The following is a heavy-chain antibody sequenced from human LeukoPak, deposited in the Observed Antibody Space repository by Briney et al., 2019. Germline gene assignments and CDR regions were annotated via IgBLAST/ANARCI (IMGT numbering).Heavy chain of an antibody. CDR1: GFTFSSYA. Sequence: GGSLRLSCAASGFTFSSYAMSWVRQAPGKGLECVSAISGSGGSTYYADSVKGRFTISRDNSKNTLYLQMNSLRAEDTAVYYCARDMTTVTSVYYYYYYYMDVWGKGTTVTVSS. CDR2: ISGSGGST. CDR3: ARDMTTVTSVYYYYYYYMDV. V-gene: IGHV3-23*01. J-gene: IGHJ6*03. D-gene: IGHD4-17*01.